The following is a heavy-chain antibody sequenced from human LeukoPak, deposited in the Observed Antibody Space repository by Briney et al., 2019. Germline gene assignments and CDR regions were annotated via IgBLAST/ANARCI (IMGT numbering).Heavy chain of an antibody. J-gene: IGHJ4*02. CDR1: GFTFSRYW. CDR3: ARDLGDSSGWYMDY. V-gene: IGHV3-74*01. Sequence: GGSLRLSCAASGFTFSRYWMYWVRQAPGKGLMWVSRINSDGSNTGYADSVKGRFTISRDNAKNTLYLQMNSLRAEDTAVYYCARDLGDSSGWYMDYWGQGTLVTVSS. CDR2: INSDGSNT. D-gene: IGHD6-19*01.